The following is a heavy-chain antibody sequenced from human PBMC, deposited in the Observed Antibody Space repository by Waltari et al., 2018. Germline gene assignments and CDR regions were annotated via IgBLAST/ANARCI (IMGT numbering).Heavy chain of an antibody. CDR2: IHDSGDT. CDR3: ARVHGSESPLAWGTDV. J-gene: IGHJ6*02. Sequence: QVQLQESGPGLVKPSETLSLSCTVSGASLTTYYWSWIRRPPGKGLEYIGYIHDSGDTNYSPSLRSRVSMSLDTSKNHFSLKISSVTAADSAVYYCARVHGSESPLAWGTDVWGQGTAVTVSS. CDR1: GASLTTYY. V-gene: IGHV4-59*01. D-gene: IGHD2-21*01.